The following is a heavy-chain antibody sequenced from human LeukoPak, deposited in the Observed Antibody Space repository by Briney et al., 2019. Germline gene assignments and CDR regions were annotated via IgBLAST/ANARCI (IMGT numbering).Heavy chain of an antibody. CDR3: VRDPYTNADFDY. D-gene: IGHD4-11*01. V-gene: IGHV3-21*01. J-gene: IGHJ4*02. CDR1: GFIFSSYT. CDR2: ISSSSSYI. Sequence: GGSLRLSCAASGFIFSSYTMTWVRQAPGKGLEWVSSISSSSSYIYYADSVTGRFTISRDNAKNSEYLQMNSLRAEDTAVYFCVRDPYTNADFDYWGQGTLVTVSS.